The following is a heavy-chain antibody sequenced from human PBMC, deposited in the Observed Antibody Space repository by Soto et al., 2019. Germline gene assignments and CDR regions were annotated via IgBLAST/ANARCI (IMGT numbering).Heavy chain of an antibody. J-gene: IGHJ2*01. V-gene: IGHV4-31*03. CDR3: ARDPRRTRGWHFDL. D-gene: IGHD3-10*01. CDR2: VYFSGDT. Sequence: QVQLQESGPGLVRPSQTLSLTCTVSGGSIRTSDYYWSWIRQHPVRGLEWIGYVYFSGDTFYNPSLESRVVISVETSENRFSLKLTSVTAADTAVYYCARDPRRTRGWHFDLWGRGTLVTVSS. CDR1: GGSIRTSDYY.